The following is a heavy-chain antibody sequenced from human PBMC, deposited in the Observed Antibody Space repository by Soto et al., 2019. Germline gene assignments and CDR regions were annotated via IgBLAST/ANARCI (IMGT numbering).Heavy chain of an antibody. Sequence: EVQLLESGGGLVQPGGSLGLSCAASGFTFSSYAMSWVRQAPGKGLEWVSAISGSGGSTYYADSVKGRFTISRDNSKNTLYLQMNSLRAEDTAVYYCTKEDIVVVVATGAFDIWGQGTMVTVSS. V-gene: IGHV3-23*01. D-gene: IGHD2-15*01. CDR1: GFTFSSYA. J-gene: IGHJ3*02. CDR3: TKEDIVVVVATGAFDI. CDR2: ISGSGGST.